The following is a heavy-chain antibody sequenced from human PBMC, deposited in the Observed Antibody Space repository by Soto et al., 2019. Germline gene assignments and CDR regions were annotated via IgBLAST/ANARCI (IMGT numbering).Heavy chain of an antibody. J-gene: IGHJ6*03. CDR2: INHSGST. V-gene: IGHV4-34*01. CDR1: GGSFSGYY. D-gene: IGHD4-4*01. Sequence: SETLSLTCAVYGGSFSGYYWSWIRQPPGKGLEWIGEINHSGSTNYNPSLKSRVTISVDTSKNQFSLKLSSVTAADTAVYYCARGRASNYHRFGYYYMDVWGKGTTVTVSS. CDR3: ARGRASNYHRFGYYYMDV.